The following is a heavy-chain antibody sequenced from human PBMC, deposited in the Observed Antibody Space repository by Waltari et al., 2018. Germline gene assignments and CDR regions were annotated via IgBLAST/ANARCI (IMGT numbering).Heavy chain of an antibody. CDR1: GFTFSSYW. J-gene: IGHJ6*04. D-gene: IGHD3-3*01. CDR2: IKQDGSEK. CDR3: ASSGDFWSGSV. V-gene: IGHV3-7*01. Sequence: EVQLVESGGGLVQPGGSLRLSCAASGFTFSSYWMSWVRQAPGKGLEWVANIKQDGSEKDYVDSVKGRFPISRDNAKNSLYLQMNSLRAEDTAVYYCASSGDFWSGSVWGKGTTVTVSS.